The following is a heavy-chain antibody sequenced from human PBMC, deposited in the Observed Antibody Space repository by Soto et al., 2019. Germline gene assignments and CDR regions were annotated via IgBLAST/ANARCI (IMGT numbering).Heavy chain of an antibody. Sequence: EEQLVESGGGLVQPGGSLRLSCAAAGFTFSSYWMHWVRQAPGKGLVWVSRINPDGSITTYADSVKGRFTISRDKAKNTLYLQMNSLRGDDTAVYYCARVPIGKYGVWNYWGQGTLVTVSS. J-gene: IGHJ4*02. V-gene: IGHV3-74*01. D-gene: IGHD2-8*01. CDR3: ARVPIGKYGVWNY. CDR2: INPDGSIT. CDR1: GFTFSSYW.